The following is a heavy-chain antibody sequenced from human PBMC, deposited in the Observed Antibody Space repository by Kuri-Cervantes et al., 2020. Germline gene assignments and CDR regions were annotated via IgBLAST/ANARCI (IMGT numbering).Heavy chain of an antibody. V-gene: IGHV3-20*04. Sequence: GESLKISCAASGFTFSNAWMSWVRQAPGKGLEWVSGISWNSGSIGYADSVKGRFTVSRDNAKNSLYLQMNSLRAEDTAVYYCASDYGGKGDYWGQGTLVTVSS. CDR1: GFTFSNAW. CDR2: ISWNSGSI. D-gene: IGHD4-23*01. CDR3: ASDYGGKGDY. J-gene: IGHJ4*02.